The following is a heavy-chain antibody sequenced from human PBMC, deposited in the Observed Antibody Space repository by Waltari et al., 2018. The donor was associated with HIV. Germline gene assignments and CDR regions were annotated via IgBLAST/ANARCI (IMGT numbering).Heavy chain of an antibody. CDR2: IYTSGST. D-gene: IGHD3-22*01. J-gene: IGHJ4*02. Sequence: QVQLQESGPGLVKPSQTLSLTCTVSGGSISSGRYYWSWIRQPAGKGLEWIGRIYTSGSTNYNPSLKSRVTISVDTSKNQFSLKLSSVTAADTAVYYCAREYYDSSGYSYYFDYWGQGTLVTVSS. CDR1: GGSISSGRYY. V-gene: IGHV4-61*02. CDR3: AREYYDSSGYSYYFDY.